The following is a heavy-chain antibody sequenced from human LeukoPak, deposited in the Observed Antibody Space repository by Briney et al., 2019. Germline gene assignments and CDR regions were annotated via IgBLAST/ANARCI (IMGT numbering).Heavy chain of an antibody. D-gene: IGHD4-23*01. CDR2: IKSDGSST. CDR3: ARDRNSFES. V-gene: IGHV3-74*01. Sequence: GGSLRLSCAASGFTFSSYAMHWVRQAPGKGLVWVSGIKSDGSSTIYADSVKGRFTISRDNAKNTLYLQMNSLRAEDTAVYYCARDRNSFESWGQGTLVTVSS. J-gene: IGHJ5*01. CDR1: GFTFSSYA.